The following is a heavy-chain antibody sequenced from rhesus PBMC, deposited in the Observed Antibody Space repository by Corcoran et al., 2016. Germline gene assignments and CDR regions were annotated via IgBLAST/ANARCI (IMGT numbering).Heavy chain of an antibody. Sequence: QVTLKESGPALVKPTQTLTLTCTFSGFSLHTSCMGLGWIRQPSGKALEWLALIYWDDDKRYSTSLKSRLTISKDTSKNQVVLTMTNMDPVDTATYYCARDSWNINNRFDVWGPGVLVTVSS. CDR1: GFSLHTSCMG. CDR2: IYWDDDK. CDR3: ARDSWNINNRFDV. V-gene: IGHV2-174*01. D-gene: IGHD1-20*01. J-gene: IGHJ5-1*01.